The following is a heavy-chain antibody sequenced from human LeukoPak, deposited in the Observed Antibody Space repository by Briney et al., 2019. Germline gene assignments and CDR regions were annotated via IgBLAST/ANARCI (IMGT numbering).Heavy chain of an antibody. V-gene: IGHV3-30*02. Sequence: PGGFLRLSCAASGFTFSSYGMHWVRQAPGKGLEWVAFIRYDGSNKYYADSVKGRFTISRDNSKNTLYLQMNSLRAEDTAVYYCAKVDGYKKGPFDYWGQGTLVTVSS. CDR1: GFTFSSYG. CDR3: AKVDGYKKGPFDY. J-gene: IGHJ4*02. CDR2: IRYDGSNK. D-gene: IGHD5-24*01.